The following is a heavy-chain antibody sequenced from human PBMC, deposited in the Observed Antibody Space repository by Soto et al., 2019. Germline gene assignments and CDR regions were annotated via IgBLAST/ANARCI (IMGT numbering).Heavy chain of an antibody. Sequence: PGGSLRLSCSASGFTFSSYAMHWVRQAPGKGLEYVSAISSNGGSTYYADSVKGRFTISRDNSKNTLYLQMSSLRAEDTAVYYCVKDGVQAYYYDSSGYSDAFEIWGQGTMVTVSS. CDR2: ISSNGGST. V-gene: IGHV3-64D*08. D-gene: IGHD3-22*01. CDR1: GFTFSSYA. CDR3: VKDGVQAYYYDSSGYSDAFEI. J-gene: IGHJ3*02.